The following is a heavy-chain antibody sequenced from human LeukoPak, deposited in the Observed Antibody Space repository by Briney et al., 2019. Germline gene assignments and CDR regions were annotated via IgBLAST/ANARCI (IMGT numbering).Heavy chain of an antibody. Sequence: SVKVSCKASGYIFTSYYMHWVRQAPGQGLEWMGIINPSGGSTNYAQKFRGRVTMTRDTSTSTVYMDLSSLRSEDTAVYYCARFAVHRRLAVAGQFGLDYWGQGTLVTVSS. D-gene: IGHD6-19*01. CDR1: GYIFTSYY. V-gene: IGHV1-46*01. J-gene: IGHJ4*02. CDR2: INPSGGST. CDR3: ARFAVHRRLAVAGQFGLDY.